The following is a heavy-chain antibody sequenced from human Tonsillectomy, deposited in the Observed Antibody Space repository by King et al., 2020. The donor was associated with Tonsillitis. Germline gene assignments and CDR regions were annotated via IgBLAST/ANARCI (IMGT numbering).Heavy chain of an antibody. CDR3: ARELSVRERYCTNGVCYYFDY. D-gene: IGHD2-8*01. J-gene: IGHJ4*02. CDR1: GDSVSSNSAA. V-gene: IGHV6-1*01. Sequence: VQLQQSGPGLVKPSQTLSLTCAISGDSVSSNSAAWNWIRQSPSRGLEWLGRTYYRSKWYNDYAVSVKSRITINPDTSKNQFSLQLNSVTPEVTAVYYCARELSVRERYCTNGVCYYFDYWGQGTLVTVSS. CDR2: TYYRSKWYN.